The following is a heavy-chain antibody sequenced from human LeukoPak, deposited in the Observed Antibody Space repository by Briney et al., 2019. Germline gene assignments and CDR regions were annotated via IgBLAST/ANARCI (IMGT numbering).Heavy chain of an antibody. CDR3: ARDRSGSGNYYYYGMDV. CDR1: GFTFSSYG. V-gene: IGHV3-33*01. J-gene: IGHJ6*02. D-gene: IGHD3-10*01. Sequence: GGSLRLSCAASGFTFSSYGMHWVRQAPGKGLEWVAVIWYDGSNKYYADSVKGRFTISRDNSKNTLYLQMNSLRAEDTAVYYCARDRSGSGNYYYYGMDVWGQGTTVTVSS. CDR2: IWYDGSNK.